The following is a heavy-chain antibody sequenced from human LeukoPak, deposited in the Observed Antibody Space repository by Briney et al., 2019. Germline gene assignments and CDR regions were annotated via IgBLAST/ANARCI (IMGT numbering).Heavy chain of an antibody. CDR1: GFTVSSNY. D-gene: IGHD6-6*01. V-gene: IGHV3-53*01. J-gene: IGHJ4*02. CDR2: IYSGDST. CDR3: ARGPNSNWSGLDF. Sequence: GSLRLSCAASGFTVSSNYMSWVRQAPGKGLEWVSVIYSGDSTYYADSVKGRFTVSRDNAKNTLYLQVNNLRAEDTAVYYCARGPNSNWSGLDFWGQGTLLTVSS.